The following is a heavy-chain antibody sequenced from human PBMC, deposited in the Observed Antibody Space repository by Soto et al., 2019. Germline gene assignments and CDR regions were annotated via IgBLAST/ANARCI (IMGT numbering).Heavy chain of an antibody. CDR2: ISGSGGST. Sequence: EVQLLESGGGLVQPGGSLRLSCAASGFTFSSYAMSWVRQAPGKGLEWVSAISGSGGSTYYADSVKGRFTISRDNSKNSLYLQMNSLRAEDTAVYYCARGGDGYSSSWFDYWGQGTLVTVSS. CDR3: ARGGDGYSSSWFDY. V-gene: IGHV3-23*01. CDR1: GFTFSSYA. D-gene: IGHD6-13*01. J-gene: IGHJ5*01.